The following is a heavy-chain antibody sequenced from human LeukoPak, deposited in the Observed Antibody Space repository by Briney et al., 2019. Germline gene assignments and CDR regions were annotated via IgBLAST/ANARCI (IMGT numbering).Heavy chain of an antibody. Sequence: ASVKVSCKASGYTFTGYYMHWVRQAPGQGLEWMGWINPNSGSTSYAQKFQGRVTMTRDTSTSTVYMELSSLRSEDTAVYYCARYSSGWYGSFDYWGQGTLVTVSS. CDR3: ARYSSGWYGSFDY. J-gene: IGHJ4*02. CDR1: GYTFTGYY. CDR2: INPNSGST. D-gene: IGHD6-19*01. V-gene: IGHV1-46*03.